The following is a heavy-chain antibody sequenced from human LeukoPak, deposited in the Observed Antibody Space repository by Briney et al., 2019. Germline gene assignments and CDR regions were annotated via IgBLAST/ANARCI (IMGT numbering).Heavy chain of an antibody. CDR1: GGPISSGGYY. V-gene: IGHV4-31*03. CDR2: IYNSGNT. J-gene: IGHJ6*02. Sequence: SQTLSLTCIVSGGPISSGGYYWTWIRQHPGKGLEWIGYIYNSGNTYYNPSLKSRVTISIDTSKSQFSLKLTSVTAADTAVYFCARVYYYYYAIDVWGHGTTVTVSS. CDR3: ARVYYYYYAIDV.